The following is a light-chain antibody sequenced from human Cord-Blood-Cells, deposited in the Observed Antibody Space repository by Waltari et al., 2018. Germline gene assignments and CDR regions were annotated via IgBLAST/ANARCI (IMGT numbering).Light chain of an antibody. Sequence: DIQMTQSPSTLSASVGDRVPITCRASQSISSWLAWYQQKPGKAPKLLIYKASSVESGVPSRFSGSGSGTEFTLTISSLQPDDFATYYYQQYNSYSPYTFGQGTKLEIK. CDR3: QQYNSYSPYT. CDR2: KAS. CDR1: QSISSW. J-gene: IGKJ2*01. V-gene: IGKV1-5*03.